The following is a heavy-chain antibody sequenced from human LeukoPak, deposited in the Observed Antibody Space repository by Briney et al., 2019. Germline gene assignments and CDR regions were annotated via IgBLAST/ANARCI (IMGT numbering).Heavy chain of an antibody. Sequence: SETLSLTCSVSGGSISRSSHSWGWVRQPPGKGLEWIGSIYYSGKTYYNPSLKSRVTISEDTSKNQFSLKLSSVTAADTAVYYCASIAWFAEFYFDCWGQGTLVTVSS. J-gene: IGHJ4*02. CDR3: ASIAWFAEFYFDC. CDR2: IYYSGKT. CDR1: GGSISRSSHS. D-gene: IGHD3-10*01. V-gene: IGHV4-39*01.